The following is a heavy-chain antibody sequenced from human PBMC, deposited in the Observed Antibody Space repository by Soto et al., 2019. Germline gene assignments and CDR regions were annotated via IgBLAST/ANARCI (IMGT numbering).Heavy chain of an antibody. CDR2: IYYSGST. J-gene: IGHJ6*02. V-gene: IGHV4-31*03. Sequence: SETLSLTCTVSGGSISSGGYYWSWIRQHPGKGLEWIGYIYYSGSTYYNPSLKSRVTISVDTSKNQFSLKLSSVTAADTAVYYCARHNYDSSGYSHYYYGMAVWGQGTTVTVSS. CDR1: GGSISSGGYY. D-gene: IGHD3-22*01. CDR3: ARHNYDSSGYSHYYYGMAV.